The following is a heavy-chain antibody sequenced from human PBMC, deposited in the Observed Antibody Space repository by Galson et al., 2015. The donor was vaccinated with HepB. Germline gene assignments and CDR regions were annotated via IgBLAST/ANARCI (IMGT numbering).Heavy chain of an antibody. V-gene: IGHV2-5*02. J-gene: IGHJ4*02. D-gene: IGHD3-22*01. CDR3: AHSDTMIPFDY. CDR1: GFSLSTSGVN. Sequence: PALVKPTQTLTLTCTFSGFSLSTSGVNVGWIRQPPGKALEWLALIYWDDDKRYSPSLKSRLTITRDTSKNQVVLTMTNMDPVDTATYYCAHSDTMIPFDYWGQGTLVTVSS. CDR2: IYWDDDK.